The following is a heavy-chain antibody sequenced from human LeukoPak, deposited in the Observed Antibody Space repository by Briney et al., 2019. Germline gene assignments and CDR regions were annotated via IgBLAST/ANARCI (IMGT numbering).Heavy chain of an antibody. D-gene: IGHD6-19*01. V-gene: IGHV4-59*12. CDR3: ARDWQWRGGYYFDY. CDR2: IYYSGST. J-gene: IGHJ4*02. Sequence: PSETLSLTCTVSGGSISSYYWNWLRQPPGKGLEWIGYIYYSGSTNYNPSLKSRVTISVDTSKNQFSLKLSSVTAADTAVYYCARDWQWRGGYYFDYWGQGTLVTVSS. CDR1: GGSISSYY.